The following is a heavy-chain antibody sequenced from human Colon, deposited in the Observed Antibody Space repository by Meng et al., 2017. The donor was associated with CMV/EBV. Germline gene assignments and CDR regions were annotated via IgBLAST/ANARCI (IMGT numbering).Heavy chain of an antibody. V-gene: IGHV3-23*01. Sequence: GESLMISCAAPGSTFSSYAMSWVRQAPGKGLEWVSAISGSGGSTYYADSVNGRFTISRDNSKNTLYLQMNSLRDEDTAVYYCAKGDIVVVPAATDISNDAFDIWGQGTMVTVSS. CDR3: AKGDIVVVPAATDISNDAFDI. CDR2: ISGSGGST. CDR1: GSTFSSYA. D-gene: IGHD2-2*01. J-gene: IGHJ3*02.